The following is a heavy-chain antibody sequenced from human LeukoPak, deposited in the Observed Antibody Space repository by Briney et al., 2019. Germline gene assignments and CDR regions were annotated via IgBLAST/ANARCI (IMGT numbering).Heavy chain of an antibody. Sequence: PGGPLRFSGAALGFTSSNAWRGGAGQAPGKGREGVGRIKSKTDGGTTDYAAPVKGRFTISRDDSKNTLYLQMNSLKTEDTAVYYCTTAYGSGSYYRDYWGQGTLVTVSS. D-gene: IGHD3-10*01. CDR3: TTAYGSGSYYRDY. CDR1: GFTSSNAW. J-gene: IGHJ4*02. CDR2: IKSKTDGGTT. V-gene: IGHV3-15*01.